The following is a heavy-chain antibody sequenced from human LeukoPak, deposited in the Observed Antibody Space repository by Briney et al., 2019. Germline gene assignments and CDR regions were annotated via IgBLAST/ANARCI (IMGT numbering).Heavy chain of an antibody. Sequence: RPGGSLRLSCAASGFTFDDYGMSWVRQAPGKGLEWVSGINWNGGSTGYADSVKGRFTISRDNAKNSLYLQMNSLRAEDTALYYCAREGNSSSWYVLNWFDPWGQGTLVTVSS. D-gene: IGHD6-13*01. CDR3: AREGNSSSWYVLNWFDP. CDR2: INWNGGST. CDR1: GFTFDDYG. V-gene: IGHV3-20*04. J-gene: IGHJ5*02.